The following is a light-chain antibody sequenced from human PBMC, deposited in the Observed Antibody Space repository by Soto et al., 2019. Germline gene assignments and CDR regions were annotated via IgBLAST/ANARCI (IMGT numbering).Light chain of an antibody. Sequence: QSVLTQPRSVSGSPGQSVTMSCTGTSSDVGGYNYVSWYQQHPGKAPKLMIYDVSKRPSRVPDRFSGSKSGNTASLTISGRQSEDEGDYYCCSYAGGLYVSGTWTKVTVL. J-gene: IGLJ1*01. CDR1: SSDVGGYNY. CDR3: CSYAGGLYV. V-gene: IGLV2-11*01. CDR2: DVS.